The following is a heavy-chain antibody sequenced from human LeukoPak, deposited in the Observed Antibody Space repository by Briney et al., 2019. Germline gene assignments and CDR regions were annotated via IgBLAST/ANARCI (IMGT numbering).Heavy chain of an antibody. Sequence: SETLSLTCAVYGGSFSGYYWSWIRQPPGKGLEWIGEINHSGSTNYNPSLKSRVTISVDTSKNQFSLKLSSVTAADTAVYYCARAAYSGSYHSDYWGQGTLVTVSS. CDR1: GGSFSGYY. V-gene: IGHV4-34*01. CDR3: ARAAYSGSYHSDY. CDR2: INHSGST. D-gene: IGHD1-26*01. J-gene: IGHJ4*02.